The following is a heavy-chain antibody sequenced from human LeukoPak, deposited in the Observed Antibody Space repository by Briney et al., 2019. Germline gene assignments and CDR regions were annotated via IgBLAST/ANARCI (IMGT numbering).Heavy chain of an antibody. Sequence: GGSLRLSCAASGFTFSSYSMNWVRQAPGKGLEWVSAISGSGGSTYYADSVKGRFTISRDNSKNTLYLQMNSLRAEDTAVYYCAKRGLKLAAFDIWGQGTMVTVSS. J-gene: IGHJ3*02. CDR2: ISGSGGST. CDR3: AKRGLKLAAFDI. CDR1: GFTFSSYS. V-gene: IGHV3-23*01. D-gene: IGHD1-1*01.